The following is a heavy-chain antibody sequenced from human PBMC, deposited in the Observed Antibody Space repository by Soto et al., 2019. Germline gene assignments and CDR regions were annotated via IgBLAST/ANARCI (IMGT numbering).Heavy chain of an antibody. Sequence: GAALQISGKSPGYSLSRSWISWERQTPGKVLEWMGRIDPIDSYTNYSPSFQGHGTISADKSISTAYLQWSNLKASDTAMYYCASVGLSSTSSHYYGMDVWGQGTTVTVSS. D-gene: IGHD2-2*01. CDR3: ASVGLSSTSSHYYGMDV. V-gene: IGHV5-10-1*01. CDR2: IDPIDSYT. CDR1: GYSLSRSW. J-gene: IGHJ6*02.